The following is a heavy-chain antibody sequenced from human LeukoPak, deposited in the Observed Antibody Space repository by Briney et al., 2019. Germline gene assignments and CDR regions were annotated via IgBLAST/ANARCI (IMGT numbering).Heavy chain of an antibody. D-gene: IGHD3-10*01. J-gene: IGHJ6*02. CDR2: TYYRSKWYN. V-gene: IGHV6-1*01. Sequence: SQTLSLTCAISGDSVSSNSAAWNWIRQSPSRGLEWLGRTYYRSKWYNDYAVSVKSRITINPDTSKNQFSLQLNSVTPEDTAVYYCARAGGITMVRGVSMDMDVWGQGTTVTVSS. CDR1: GDSVSSNSAA. CDR3: ARAGGITMVRGVSMDMDV.